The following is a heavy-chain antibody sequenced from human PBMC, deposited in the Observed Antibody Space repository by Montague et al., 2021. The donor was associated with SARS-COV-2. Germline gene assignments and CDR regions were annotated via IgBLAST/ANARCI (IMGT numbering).Heavy chain of an antibody. CDR2: IYYTGST. CDR3: ARGGGWKRHFDY. Sequence: SETLSLTCNVSGGSVNNYYWSWIRQSPGRGLEWIGYIYYTGSTTCNPSLDSRVTISLDTSRDLVSLKLRSLTAADTAVYYCARGGGWKRHFDYWGQGTLVAVSS. CDR1: GGSVNNYY. D-gene: IGHD4-23*01. V-gene: IGHV4-59*02. J-gene: IGHJ4*02.